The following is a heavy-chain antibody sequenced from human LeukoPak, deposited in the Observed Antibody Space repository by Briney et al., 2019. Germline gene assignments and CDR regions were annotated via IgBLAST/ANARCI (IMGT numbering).Heavy chain of an antibody. CDR1: GYTFTSYY. CDR2: TNPNSGST. D-gene: IGHD6-6*01. Sequence: ASVKVSCKASGYTFTSYYMHWVRQAPGQGLEWMGWTNPNSGSTGYAQKFQGRVTMTRNTSISTAYMELSSLRSEDTAVYYCARDVGGIAARPPNWFDPWGQGTLVTVSS. CDR3: ARDVGGIAARPPNWFDP. V-gene: IGHV1-8*02. J-gene: IGHJ5*02.